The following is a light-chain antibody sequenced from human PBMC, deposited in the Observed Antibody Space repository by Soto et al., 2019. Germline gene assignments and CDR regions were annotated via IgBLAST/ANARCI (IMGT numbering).Light chain of an antibody. J-gene: IGKJ5*01. CDR2: RTS. V-gene: IGKV3-15*01. CDR3: QQRSNWIT. Sequence: EIVMTQSPATLTVYPGERATLSCRASQSISSNLAWYQQKPGQAPRLLMFRTSSRATGFPARFSGSGSGTEFNLTISSLEPEDFAVYYCQQRSNWITFGQGTRLEI. CDR1: QSISSN.